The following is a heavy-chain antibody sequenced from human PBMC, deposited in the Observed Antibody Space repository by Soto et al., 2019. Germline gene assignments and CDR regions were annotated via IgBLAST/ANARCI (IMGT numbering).Heavy chain of an antibody. V-gene: IGHV3-30*18. CDR2: ISYDGSNK. CDR3: AKGQCSPSCYMHYYGMDV. Sequence: QVQLVESGGGVVQPGRSLRLSCAASGFTFSSYGMHWVRQAPGKGLEWVAVISYDGSNKYYADSVKGRFTISRDNSKNTLYLQMNSLRAEDTAVYYCAKGQCSPSCYMHYYGMDVWGQGTTVTVSS. D-gene: IGHD2-2*02. CDR1: GFTFSSYG. J-gene: IGHJ6*02.